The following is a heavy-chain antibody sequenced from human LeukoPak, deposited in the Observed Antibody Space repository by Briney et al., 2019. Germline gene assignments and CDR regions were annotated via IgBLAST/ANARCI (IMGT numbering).Heavy chain of an antibody. CDR1: GFTFSNYA. D-gene: IGHD3-10*01. V-gene: IGHV3-23*01. CDR2: ISGSGDST. Sequence: GGSLRLSCAASGFTFSNYAMRWVRQAPGKGLEWVSGISGSGDSTYYADSVKGRFTISRDNSKNTLYLQMNSLRAEDTAVYYCAKDPWFGESWGQGTLVTVSS. J-gene: IGHJ5*02. CDR3: AKDPWFGES.